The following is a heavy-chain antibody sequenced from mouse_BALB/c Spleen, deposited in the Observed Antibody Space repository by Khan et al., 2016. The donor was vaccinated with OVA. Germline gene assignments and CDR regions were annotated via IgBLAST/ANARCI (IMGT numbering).Heavy chain of an antibody. CDR1: GHTFTKYG. Sequence: QIQLVQSGPELKKPGETVKISCKASGHTFTKYGMNWVKQAPGKGLKWMGWINTYTGEPKYADDFNGRFAFSLETSASPASLQINNLKNEYTATYFCARPPYFSYVMDNWGQGTSVTVSS. CDR3: ARPPYFSYVMDN. D-gene: IGHD2-10*01. V-gene: IGHV9-3-1*01. J-gene: IGHJ4*01. CDR2: INTYTGEP.